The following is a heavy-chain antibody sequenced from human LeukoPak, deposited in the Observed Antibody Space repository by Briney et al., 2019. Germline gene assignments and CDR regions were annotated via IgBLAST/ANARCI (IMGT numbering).Heavy chain of an antibody. D-gene: IGHD3-22*01. CDR3: ARGGDYYDSSGYIDC. J-gene: IGHJ4*02. Sequence: SETLSLTCTVSGGSISSSSYYWGWIRQPPGKGLEWIGSIYYSGSTYYNPSLKSRVTISVDTSKNQFSLKLSSVTAADTAVYYCARGGDYYDSSGYIDCWGQGTLVTVSS. CDR2: IYYSGST. V-gene: IGHV4-39*01. CDR1: GGSISSSSYY.